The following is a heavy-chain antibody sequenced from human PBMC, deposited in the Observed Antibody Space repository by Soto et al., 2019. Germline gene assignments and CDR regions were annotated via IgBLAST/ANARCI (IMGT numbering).Heavy chain of an antibody. J-gene: IGHJ6*02. CDR3: ARDWPPGQNHYYYYYGMDV. Sequence: PGGSLRLSCAASGFTFSSYGMHWVRQAPGKGLEWVAVISYDGSNKYYADSVKGRFTISRDNSKNTLYLQMNSLRAEDTAVYYCARDWPPGQNHYYYYYGMDVWGQGTTVTVSS. CDR1: GFTFSSYG. V-gene: IGHV3-30*03. CDR2: ISYDGSNK.